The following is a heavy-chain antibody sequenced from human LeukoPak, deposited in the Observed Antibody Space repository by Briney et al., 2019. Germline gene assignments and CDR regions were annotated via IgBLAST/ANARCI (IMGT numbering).Heavy chain of an antibody. CDR3: ARYGDCSNGVCYYDY. D-gene: IGHD2-8*01. V-gene: IGHV1-18*01. Sequence: ASVKVSCKASGYSLSSNGISWARQAPGQGLEWMGWISDYSGKTKYAQNFQGRVTMTTDTSTNTAYMELRSLRSDDTAVYYCARYGDCSNGVCYYDYWGQGTLVTVSS. CDR1: GYSLSSNG. J-gene: IGHJ4*02. CDR2: ISDYSGKT.